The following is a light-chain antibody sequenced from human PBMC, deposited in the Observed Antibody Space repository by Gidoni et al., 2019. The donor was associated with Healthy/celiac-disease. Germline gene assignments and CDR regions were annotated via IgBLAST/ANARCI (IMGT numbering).Light chain of an antibody. CDR3: QQYNNWPPVYT. J-gene: IGKJ2*01. V-gene: IGKV3-15*01. CDR1: QSVSSN. CDR2: GAS. Sequence: VMTPSPATPSVSPGGRATLSCRASQSVSSNFAWYQQKPGQGPRLLIYGASTRATGIPARFSGSGSGTEFTLTISSLQSEDFAVYYCQQYNNWPPVYTFGQGTKLEIK.